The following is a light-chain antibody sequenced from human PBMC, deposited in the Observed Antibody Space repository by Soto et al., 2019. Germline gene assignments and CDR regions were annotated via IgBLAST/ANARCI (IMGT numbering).Light chain of an antibody. CDR1: TGAVTSGHY. V-gene: IGLV7-46*01. Sequence: QAVVTQEPSLTVSPGGTVTLTCGSSTGAVTSGHYPYWFQQKPGQAPRTLIYDTSNKHSWTPARFSGSLLGGKAALTLSGAQPEDEAEYYCLLSFHLVFGGGTKLTVL. CDR2: DTS. J-gene: IGLJ2*01. CDR3: LLSFHLV.